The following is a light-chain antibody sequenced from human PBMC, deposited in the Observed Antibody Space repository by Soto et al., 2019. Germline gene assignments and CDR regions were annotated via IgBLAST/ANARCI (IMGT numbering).Light chain of an antibody. Sequence: EIVLTQSPATLSVSPGERATLSCRASQSVRSNLAWYQQKPGQGPRLLIFGASTRATNIPARFSGSGSGTEFTLTISSLQSEDFAVYYCQQYYSFPPWTFGQGTKVEIK. CDR2: GAS. CDR3: QQYYSFPPWT. J-gene: IGKJ1*01. CDR1: QSVRSN. V-gene: IGKV3-15*01.